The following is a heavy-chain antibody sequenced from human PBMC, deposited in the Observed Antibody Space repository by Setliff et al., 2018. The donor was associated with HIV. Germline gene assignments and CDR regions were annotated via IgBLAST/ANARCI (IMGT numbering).Heavy chain of an antibody. V-gene: IGHV4-59*08. CDR1: GGSISSYY. CDR2: IFYTGST. J-gene: IGHJ3*02. CDR3: ARPRLRGSGAFDI. D-gene: IGHD2-21*01. Sequence: SETLSLTCTVSGGSISSYYWTWLRQFPGKGLEWIGFIFYTGSTTYNPSLNSRVTISVDTSKNQFSLKLSSVTAADTAVYYCARPRLRGSGAFDIWGQGTMVTVSS.